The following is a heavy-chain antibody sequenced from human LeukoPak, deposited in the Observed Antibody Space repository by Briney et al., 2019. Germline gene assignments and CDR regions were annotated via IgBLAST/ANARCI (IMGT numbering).Heavy chain of an antibody. CDR3: ARDGYYYSSGYSD. Sequence: SETLSLTCTVSGGSISSGDYYWSWIRQPPGKGLEWIGYIYYSGSTYYNPSLKSRVTISVDTSKNQFSLKLSSVTAADTAVYYCARDGYYYSSGYSDWGQGTLVTVSS. CDR1: GGSISSGDYY. V-gene: IGHV4-30-4*01. J-gene: IGHJ4*02. D-gene: IGHD3-22*01. CDR2: IYYSGST.